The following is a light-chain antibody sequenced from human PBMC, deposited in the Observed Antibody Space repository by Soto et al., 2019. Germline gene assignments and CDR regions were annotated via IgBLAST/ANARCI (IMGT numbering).Light chain of an antibody. Sequence: EIVLTQSPGTLSLSPGERATLSCRASHSVSSSYLAWYQHKPGQAPRLLIYGASSRATGIPDRFSGTGSGTDFTLTISRLEPEDCAVYYCQQYGSSPPFTFGPGTKVDIK. J-gene: IGKJ3*01. CDR1: HSVSSSY. CDR3: QQYGSSPPFT. CDR2: GAS. V-gene: IGKV3-20*01.